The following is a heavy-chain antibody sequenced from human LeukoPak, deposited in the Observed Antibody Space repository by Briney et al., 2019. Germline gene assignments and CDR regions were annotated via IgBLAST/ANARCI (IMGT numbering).Heavy chain of an antibody. J-gene: IGHJ4*02. CDR2: INPNSGGT. CDR3: ARGLFGVAADAYYFDF. V-gene: IGHV1-2*06. CDR1: GYTFTGCY. D-gene: IGHD3-3*01. Sequence: ASVKVSCKTSGYTFTGCYIHWVRQAPGQGLEWMGRINPNSGGTNYAQKFQGRVTVTRDTSIGTAYMELSRLRSDDTAIYYCARGLFGVAADAYYFDFWGQGTLVTVSS.